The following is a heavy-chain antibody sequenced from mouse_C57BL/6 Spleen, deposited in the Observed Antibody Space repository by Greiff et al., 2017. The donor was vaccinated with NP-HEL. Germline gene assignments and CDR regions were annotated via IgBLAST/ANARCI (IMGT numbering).Heavy chain of an antibody. CDR1: GYTFTSYW. V-gene: IGHV1-61*01. CDR3: ARSGDGKDWYFDG. J-gene: IGHJ1*03. CDR2: IYPSDSET. Sequence: QVQLKQPGAELVRPGSSVKLSCKASGYTFTSYWMDWVKQRPGQGLEWIGNIYPSDSETHYNQKFKDKATLTVDKYSSTAYMPLSSLTSEDSAVYYCARSGDGKDWYFDGWGTGTTVTVSS. D-gene: IGHD2-1*01.